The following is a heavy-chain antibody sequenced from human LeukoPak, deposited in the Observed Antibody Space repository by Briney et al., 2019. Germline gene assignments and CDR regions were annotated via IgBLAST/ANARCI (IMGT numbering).Heavy chain of an antibody. V-gene: IGHV1-46*01. CDR2: INPSGGRT. CDR1: GYTFTSYY. D-gene: IGHD3-10*01. Sequence: VASVKVSCKASGYTFTSYYIHWVREAPGQGLEWMGIINPSGGRTNYAQKFQGRVTMTRDTSTSTLYMELSSLRSEDTAVYYCARGGSGSHYKPFDYWGQGTLVTVSS. CDR3: ARGGSGSHYKPFDY. J-gene: IGHJ4*02.